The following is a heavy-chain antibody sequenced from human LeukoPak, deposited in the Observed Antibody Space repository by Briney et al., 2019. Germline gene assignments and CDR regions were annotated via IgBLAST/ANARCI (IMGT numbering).Heavy chain of an antibody. V-gene: IGHV1-2*02. Sequence: ASVKVSCKASGYTFTGYYIHWVRPAPGQGLEWMGWINFNSGGTNYAQNFQGRVTLTSDTSITTVCMELTRLRSDDTAIYFCARSGYSYAYDYWGQGTLVTVSS. CDR1: GYTFTGYY. CDR3: ARSGYSYAYDY. J-gene: IGHJ4*02. CDR2: INFNSGGT. D-gene: IGHD5-18*01.